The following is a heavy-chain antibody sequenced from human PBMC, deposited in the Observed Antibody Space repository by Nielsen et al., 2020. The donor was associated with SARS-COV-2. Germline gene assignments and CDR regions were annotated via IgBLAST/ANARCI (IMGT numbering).Heavy chain of an antibody. CDR3: ARIRRFGYGDQYYYYYGMDV. CDR2: INPNTGNP. CDR1: GYTFTDYY. J-gene: IGHJ6*02. D-gene: IGHD4-17*01. V-gene: IGHV7-4-1*02. Sequence: ASVKVSCKASGYTFTDYYIHWVRQAPGQGLEWMGWINPNTGNPTYAQGLTGRFVFSLDTSVSTAYLQITSLKAEDTAVYYCARIRRFGYGDQYYYYYGMDVWGQGTTVTVSS.